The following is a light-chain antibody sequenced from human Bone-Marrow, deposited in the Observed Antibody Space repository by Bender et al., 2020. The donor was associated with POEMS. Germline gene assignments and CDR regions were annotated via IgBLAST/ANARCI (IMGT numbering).Light chain of an antibody. V-gene: IGLV2-8*01. Sequence: QSALTQPPSASGSPGQSVTISCTGTSDDIGGYSCVSRDQPHPSKNPQLLIYDVTKRPSGVPARFSGSKSGNAASLTISGLLTEDEADYYCTSYAGNDILFFGGGTKLTVL. J-gene: IGLJ2*01. CDR1: SDDIGGYSC. CDR3: TSYAGNDILF. CDR2: DVT.